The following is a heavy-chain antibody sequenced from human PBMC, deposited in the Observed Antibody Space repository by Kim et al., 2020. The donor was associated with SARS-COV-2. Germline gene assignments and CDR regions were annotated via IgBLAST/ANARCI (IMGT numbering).Heavy chain of an antibody. CDR2: ISAYNGNT. CDR3: ARDLPAPYYYDSSGYYSNWFDP. V-gene: IGHV1-18*04. Sequence: ASVKVSCKASGYTFTSYGISWVRQAPGQGLEWMGWISAYNGNTNYAQKLQGRVTMTTDTSTSTAYMELRSLRSDDTAVYYCARDLPAPYYYDSSGYYSNWFDPWGQGTLVTVSS. D-gene: IGHD3-22*01. J-gene: IGHJ5*02. CDR1: GYTFTSYG.